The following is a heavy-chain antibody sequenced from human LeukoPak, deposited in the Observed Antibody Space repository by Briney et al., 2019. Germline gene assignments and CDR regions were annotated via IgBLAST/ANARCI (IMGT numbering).Heavy chain of an antibody. CDR1: GFTFSTYA. V-gene: IGHV3-23*01. CDR3: AKGRSGWNFDY. CDR2: ISGSGGST. D-gene: IGHD6-19*01. J-gene: IGHJ4*02. Sequence: GSLRLSCAASGFTFSTYAMSWVRPAPGKGLEWVSGISGSGGSTYYADSVKGRFTISRDNSKNTLYLQMNSLRAEDTAVYYCAKGRSGWNFDYWGQGTLVTVSS.